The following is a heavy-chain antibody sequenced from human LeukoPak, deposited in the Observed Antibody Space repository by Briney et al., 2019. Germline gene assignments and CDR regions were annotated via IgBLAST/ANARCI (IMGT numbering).Heavy chain of an antibody. V-gene: IGHV3-23*01. D-gene: IGHD3-16*02. Sequence: PGGSLRLSXAASGFTFSSYAMSWVRQTPGKGLEWLSAISGSGGSTDYADSVKGRFTISRDNSKNTLYLQMNSLRAEDTAVYYCAKDALRLGELSLIDYWGQGTLVTVSS. CDR3: AKDALRLGELSLIDY. CDR2: ISGSGGST. J-gene: IGHJ4*02. CDR1: GFTFSSYA.